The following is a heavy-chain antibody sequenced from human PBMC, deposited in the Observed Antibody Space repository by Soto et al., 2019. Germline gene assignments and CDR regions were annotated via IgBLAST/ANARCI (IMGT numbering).Heavy chain of an antibody. D-gene: IGHD6-19*01. J-gene: IGHJ4*02. CDR1: GFTFSSYA. CDR2: ISGSGDNT. CDR3: AKGGSGWSQEPIDY. V-gene: IGHV3-23*01. Sequence: GGSLRLSCAASGFTFSSYAMTWVRQAPGKGLEWVSAISGSGDNTYYADSVKGRFTISRDNSKNTLYLQMNSLRAEDTAVYYCAKGGSGWSQEPIDYWGQGTLVTVSS.